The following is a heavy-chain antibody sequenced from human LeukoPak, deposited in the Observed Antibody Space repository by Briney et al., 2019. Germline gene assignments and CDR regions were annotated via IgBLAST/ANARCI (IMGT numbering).Heavy chain of an antibody. CDR1: GYIFTNFG. D-gene: IGHD1-1*01. CDR3: ARMRQPLSARGVYYYMDV. Sequence: ASVKVSCKASGYIFTNFGISWVRQARGQGLEWMGWISAYNGNTNYAQKLQGRVTMTTDTSTSTAYMELRSLRSDDTAVYYCARMRQPLSARGVYYYMDVWGKGTTVTVSS. CDR2: ISAYNGNT. J-gene: IGHJ6*03. V-gene: IGHV1-18*04.